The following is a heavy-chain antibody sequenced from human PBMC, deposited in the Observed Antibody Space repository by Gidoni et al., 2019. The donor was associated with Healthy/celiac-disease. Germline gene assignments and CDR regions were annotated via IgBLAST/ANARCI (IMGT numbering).Heavy chain of an antibody. J-gene: IGHJ4*02. V-gene: IGHV3-49*04. Sequence: EVQLVESGGGLVQPGRSLRLPCTAYGFTFGAYAMSWVRQAPGKGLEWVGFIRSKAYGGTTEYAASVKGRFTISRDDSKSIAYLQMNSLKTEDTAVYYCTRTPSYYDFWSGYIDYWGQGTLVTVSS. CDR2: IRSKAYGGTT. CDR1: GFTFGAYA. D-gene: IGHD3-3*01. CDR3: TRTPSYYDFWSGYIDY.